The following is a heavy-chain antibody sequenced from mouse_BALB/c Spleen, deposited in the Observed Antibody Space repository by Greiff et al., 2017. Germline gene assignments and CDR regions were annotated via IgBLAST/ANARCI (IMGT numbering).Heavy chain of an antibody. J-gene: IGHJ4*01. CDR3: ARERYYGSSSMDY. CDR2: ISSGSSTI. Sequence: EVKLVESGGGLVQPGGSRKLSCAASGFTFSSFGMHWVRQAPEKGLEWVAYISSGSSTIYYADTVKGRFTISRDNPKNTLFLQMTSLRSEDTAMYYCARERYYGSSSMDYWGQGTSVTVSS. D-gene: IGHD1-1*01. CDR1: GFTFSSFG. V-gene: IGHV5-17*02.